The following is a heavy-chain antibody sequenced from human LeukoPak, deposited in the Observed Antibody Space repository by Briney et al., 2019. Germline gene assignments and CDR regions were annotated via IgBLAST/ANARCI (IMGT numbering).Heavy chain of an antibody. J-gene: IGHJ4*02. CDR1: GYTFTSYG. V-gene: IGHV1-69*06. CDR3: ARAFTDPAMAEFYFDY. CDR2: IIPIFGTA. Sequence: ASVKVSCKASGYTFTSYGISWVRQAPGQGLEWMGGIIPIFGTAKYAQKFQGRVTITADISTSTAYMELSSLRSEDTAVYYCARAFTDPAMAEFYFDYWGQGTLVTVSS. D-gene: IGHD5-18*01.